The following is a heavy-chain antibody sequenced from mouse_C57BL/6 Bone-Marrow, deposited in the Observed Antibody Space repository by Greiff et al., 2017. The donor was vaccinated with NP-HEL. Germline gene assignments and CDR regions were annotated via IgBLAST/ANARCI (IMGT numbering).Heavy chain of an antibody. CDR1: GYTFTTYP. D-gene: IGHD2-1*01. CDR2: FHPYNDDT. Sequence: QVQLKQSGAELVKPGASVKMSCKASGYTFTTYPIAWVKQNHGKSLEWIGNFHPYNDDTEYNEKFKNKATLTVEKSSSTVYLELSRLTSDDSSVYYGARGGNYWYYFDYWGQGTTLTVSS. CDR3: ARGGNYWYYFDY. V-gene: IGHV1-47*01. J-gene: IGHJ2*01.